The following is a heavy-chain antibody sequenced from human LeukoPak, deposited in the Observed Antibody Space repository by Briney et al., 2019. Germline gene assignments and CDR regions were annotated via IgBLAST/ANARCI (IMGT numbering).Heavy chain of an antibody. J-gene: IGHJ4*02. Sequence: PGGSLRLSCAASGFTFSSYAMHWVRQAPGKGLEWVAAISYDGSNKYYADSVKGRFTISRDNSKNTLYLQMNSLRAEDTAVYYCARYRAGIAAREIDSWGQGTPVTVSS. CDR3: ARYRAGIAAREIDS. CDR2: ISYDGSNK. CDR1: GFTFSSYA. V-gene: IGHV3-30*04. D-gene: IGHD6-13*01.